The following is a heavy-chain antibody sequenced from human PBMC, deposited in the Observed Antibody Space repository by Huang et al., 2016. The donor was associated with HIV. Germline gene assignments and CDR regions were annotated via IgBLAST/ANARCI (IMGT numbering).Heavy chain of an antibody. CDR3: ARGMVRGVTLNWFDP. D-gene: IGHD3-10*01. CDR2: IYSCGVT. Sequence: EVQLVETGGGLIQHGGSLRLSCAAYGFTGSSTYMSWVRQAPGNGLGCVSCIYSCGVTYFADSGMGRFPISRDNSKNTLYLQMNSLRAEDTAVYYCARGMVRGVTLNWFDPWGQGTLVTVSS. CDR1: GFTGSSTY. V-gene: IGHV3-53*02. J-gene: IGHJ5*02.